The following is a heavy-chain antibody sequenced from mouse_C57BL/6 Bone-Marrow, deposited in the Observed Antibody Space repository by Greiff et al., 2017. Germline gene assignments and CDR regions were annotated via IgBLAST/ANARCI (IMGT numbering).Heavy chain of an antibody. J-gene: IGHJ4*01. V-gene: IGHV1-15*01. Sequence: VQLQQSGAELVRPGASVTLSCKASGYTFTDYEMHWVKQTPVHGLEWIGAIDPETGGTAYNQKFKGKAILTADKSSSTAYMELRSLTSEDSAVYYCDYYGSGYDAMDDWGQGTSVTVSS. D-gene: IGHD1-1*01. CDR2: IDPETGGT. CDR3: DYYGSGYDAMDD. CDR1: GYTFTDYE.